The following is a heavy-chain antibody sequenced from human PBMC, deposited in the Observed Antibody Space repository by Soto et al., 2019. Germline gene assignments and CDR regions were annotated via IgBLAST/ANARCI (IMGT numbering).Heavy chain of an antibody. CDR3: ATRGYYPY. J-gene: IGHJ4*02. V-gene: IGHV3-30*02. CDR1: GCTLRRND. Sequence: GGSRRLWCAGSGCTLRRNDMQWVRQAPGKGLEWVTSLSHDGSDKFYAASVQGRFTISRDTSKNNLFLQMNSLRPEDTAVYYCATRGYYPYWGQGT. D-gene: IGHD2-15*01. CDR2: LSHDGSDK.